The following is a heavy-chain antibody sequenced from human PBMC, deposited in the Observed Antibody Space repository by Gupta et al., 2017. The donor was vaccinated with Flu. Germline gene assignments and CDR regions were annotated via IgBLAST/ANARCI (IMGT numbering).Heavy chain of an antibody. CDR3: ARDYADDRAAAAFDY. CDR2: IWYDGSNK. CDR1: GFTFSSYG. J-gene: IGHJ4*02. D-gene: IGHD6-13*01. Sequence: QVQLVESGGGVVQPGRSLRLSCAASGFTFSSYGMTWVRPAPGKGLEGLAVIWYDGSNKYYADSVKGRFTIARDNSKNTLYLQMNSLRAEETAVYYCARDYADDRAAAAFDYWGQGTLVTVSS. V-gene: IGHV3-33*01.